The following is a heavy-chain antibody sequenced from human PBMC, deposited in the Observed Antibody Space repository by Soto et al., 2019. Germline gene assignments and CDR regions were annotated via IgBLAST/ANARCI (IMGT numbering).Heavy chain of an antibody. J-gene: IGHJ4*02. CDR1: GGSISSGTHY. CDR2: ISYTGST. D-gene: IGHD3-16*01. CDR3: ARLRGYYFDY. Sequence: SETLSLTCSVSGGSISSGTHYWGWVRQPPGKGLEWIGSISYTGSTYYNPSLKSRVTISVYTSKNQFSLILTSVTAADTAVYYCARLRGYYFDYWGQGTLVTVSS. V-gene: IGHV4-39*01.